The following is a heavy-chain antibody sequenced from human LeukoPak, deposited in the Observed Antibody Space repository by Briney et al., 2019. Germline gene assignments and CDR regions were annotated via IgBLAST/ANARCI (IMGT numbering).Heavy chain of an antibody. J-gene: IGHJ1*01. CDR2: IYPGDSDT. V-gene: IGHV5-51*01. CDR1: DLSFTNSA. D-gene: IGHD3-10*01. Sequence: PGESLQISCLGSDLSFTNSAVGWVRQLHGKGLEWMGIIYPGDSDTRYSPSFQGQVTISADKSISTAYLQWSSLKASDTAMYFCATYAGSYSKYFQHWGQGTLVTVSS. CDR3: ATYAGSYSKYFQH.